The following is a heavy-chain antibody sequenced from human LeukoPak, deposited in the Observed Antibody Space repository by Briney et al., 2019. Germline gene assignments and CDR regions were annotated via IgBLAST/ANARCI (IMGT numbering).Heavy chain of an antibody. Sequence: GASVKVSCKASGYTFTTYAIHWVRQAPGQGLEWMGWINAGNDNTKYSQKFQGRVTTTRDTSATTAYMELSSLRSEDTAVYYCARDDYGPLHYWGQGTLVTVSS. CDR2: INAGNDNT. J-gene: IGHJ4*02. CDR1: GYTFTTYA. CDR3: ARDDYGPLHY. D-gene: IGHD4-17*01. V-gene: IGHV1-3*01.